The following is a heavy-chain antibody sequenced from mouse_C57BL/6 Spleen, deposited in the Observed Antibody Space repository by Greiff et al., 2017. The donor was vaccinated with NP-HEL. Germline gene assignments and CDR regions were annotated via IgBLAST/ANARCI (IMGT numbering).Heavy chain of an antibody. CDR3: ARRVYYGNYFDY. Sequence: VQLQESGAELVRPGASVKLSCKASGHTFTDYYINWVKQRPGQGLEWIARIYPGSGNTYYNEKFKGKATLTAEKSSSTAYMQLSSLTSEDSAVYFCARRVYYGNYFDYWGQGTTLTVSS. CDR1: GHTFTDYY. CDR2: IYPGSGNT. J-gene: IGHJ2*01. V-gene: IGHV1-76*01. D-gene: IGHD2-1*01.